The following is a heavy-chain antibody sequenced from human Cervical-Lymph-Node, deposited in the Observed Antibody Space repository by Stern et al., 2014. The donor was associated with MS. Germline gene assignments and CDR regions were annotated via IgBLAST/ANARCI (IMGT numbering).Heavy chain of an antibody. CDR1: GFSLSTNGVG. Sequence: QVTLKESRPTLVKPTQTLTLTCTFSGFSLSTNGVGVDWIRQPPGKALEWLALIYWDDDKRYSPSLKSRLTITKDTSKNQVVLTMTYMDPVDTATYYCAHITAYSGTYPPSYWGQGTLVTVSS. V-gene: IGHV2-5*02. D-gene: IGHD1-26*01. CDR3: AHITAYSGTYPPSY. J-gene: IGHJ4*02. CDR2: IYWDDDK.